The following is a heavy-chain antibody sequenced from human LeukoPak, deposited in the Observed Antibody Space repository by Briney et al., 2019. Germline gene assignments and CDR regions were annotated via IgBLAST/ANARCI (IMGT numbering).Heavy chain of an antibody. CDR1: GFTFSSYG. Sequence: GGSLRLSCAASGFTFSSYGMHWVRQAPGKGLEWVAVISYDGSNKYYADSVKGRFTISRDNSKNTLYLQMNSLRAEDTAVYYCASRGYCSSTSCSSFDYWGQGTLVTVSS. D-gene: IGHD2-2*01. CDR3: ASRGYCSSTSCSSFDY. CDR2: ISYDGSNK. V-gene: IGHV3-30*03. J-gene: IGHJ4*02.